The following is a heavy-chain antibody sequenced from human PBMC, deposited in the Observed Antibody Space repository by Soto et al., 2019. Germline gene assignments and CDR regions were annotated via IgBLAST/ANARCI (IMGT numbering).Heavy chain of an antibody. V-gene: IGHV4-4*02. J-gene: IGHJ6*02. CDR1: VGSISSSNW. Sequence: PAETLSLTCAVSVGSISSSNWWSFVRQPPGKGLEWIGEIYHSGSTNYNPSLKSRVTISVDKSKNQFSLKLSSVTAADTAVYYCAGGMVRGVISSYYYYYGMDVWGQGTTVTVSS. CDR3: AGGMVRGVISSYYYYYGMDV. D-gene: IGHD3-10*01. CDR2: IYHSGST.